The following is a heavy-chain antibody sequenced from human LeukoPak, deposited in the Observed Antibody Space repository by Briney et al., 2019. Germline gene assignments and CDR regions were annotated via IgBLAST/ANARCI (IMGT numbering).Heavy chain of an antibody. J-gene: IGHJ6*02. CDR2: IGKSGDTI. CDR3: ARGHYGLDV. CDR1: GFTFSDWY. Sequence: GGSLRLSCAASGFTFSDWYLSWIRQAPGKGLEWVSYIGKSGDTIYYGDSVKGRFTISRDNAKSSLYLQMNSLRAEDTAVYYCARGHYGLDVWGQGTTVTVSS. V-gene: IGHV3-11*01.